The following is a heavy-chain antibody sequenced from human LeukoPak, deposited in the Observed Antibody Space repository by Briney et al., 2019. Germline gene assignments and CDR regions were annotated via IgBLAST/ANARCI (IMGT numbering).Heavy chain of an antibody. CDR1: GFTFSSYG. CDR3: ARGVGDYGGFRFDY. V-gene: IGHV3-33*01. D-gene: IGHD4-23*01. CDR2: IWYDGSNK. J-gene: IGHJ4*02. Sequence: GGSLRLSCAASGFTFSSYGMHGVRQAPGKGLEGVAVIWYDGSNKYYADSVKGRFTISRDNSKNTLYLQMNSLRAEDTAVYYCARGVGDYGGFRFDYWGQGTLVTVSS.